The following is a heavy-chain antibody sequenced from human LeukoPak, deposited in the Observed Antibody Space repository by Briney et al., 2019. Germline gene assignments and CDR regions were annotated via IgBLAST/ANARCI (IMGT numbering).Heavy chain of an antibody. CDR3: ARVRPGHDAFDI. V-gene: IGHV4-61*02. CDR1: GGSLSSGSYY. Sequence: PSQTLSLTCTVSGGSLSSGSYYWSWIRQPAGKGLEWIGRIYTSGSTNYNPSLKSRVTISVDTSKNQFSLKLSSVTAADTAVYYCARVRPGHDAFDIWGQGTMVTVSS. J-gene: IGHJ3*02. D-gene: IGHD3-10*01. CDR2: IYTSGST.